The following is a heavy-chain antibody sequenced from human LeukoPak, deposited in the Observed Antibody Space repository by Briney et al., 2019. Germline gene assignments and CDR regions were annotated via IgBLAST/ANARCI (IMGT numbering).Heavy chain of an antibody. CDR1: GLTFSGYE. CDR2: INFSGSTI. V-gene: IGHV3-48*03. J-gene: IGHJ4*02. D-gene: IGHD4-17*01. CDR3: ARDRDYAFDY. Sequence: PGGSLRLSCAVSGLTFSGYEMTWVRQAPGKGLEWVSYINFSGSTIYYADSVKGRFTVSRDNAKKSLSLQMNSLRAEDTAVYYCARDRDYAFDYWGQGALVTVSS.